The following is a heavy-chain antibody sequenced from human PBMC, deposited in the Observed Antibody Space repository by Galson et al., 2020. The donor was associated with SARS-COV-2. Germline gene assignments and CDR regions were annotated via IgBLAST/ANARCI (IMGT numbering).Heavy chain of an antibody. D-gene: IGHD3-22*01. Sequence: SETLSLTCTVSGGSISSYYWSWIRQPPGKGLEWIGYIYYSGSTNYNPSLKSRVTISVDTSKNQFSLKLSSVTAADTAVYYCARGGHDFRRGYYSMYDYWGQGTLVTVSS. CDR1: GGSISSYY. V-gene: IGHV4-59*01. J-gene: IGHJ4*02. CDR2: IYYSGST. CDR3: ARGGHDFRRGYYSMYDY.